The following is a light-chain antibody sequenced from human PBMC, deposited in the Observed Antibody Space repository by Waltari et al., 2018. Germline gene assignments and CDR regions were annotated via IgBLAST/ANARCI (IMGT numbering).Light chain of an antibody. CDR3: MQALQTPPT. CDR1: QSLLHSNGNTY. Sequence: DIVMTQTPLSLPVTPGEPASISCRSSQSLLHSNGNTYVYWYLQKPGQPPRLLIYRLSNLFSGVPDRFSGSGSGTDFTLKISRVEAEDVGVYYCMQALQTPPTFGGGTKVEIK. V-gene: IGKV2D-29*01. J-gene: IGKJ4*01. CDR2: RLS.